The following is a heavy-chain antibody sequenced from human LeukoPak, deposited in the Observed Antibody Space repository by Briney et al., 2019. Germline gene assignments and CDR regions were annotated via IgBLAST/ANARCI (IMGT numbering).Heavy chain of an antibody. J-gene: IGHJ4*02. D-gene: IGHD3-10*01. Sequence: GGSLRLSCAASGFTFSSYAMSWVRQAPGKGLEWVANIKQDGSEKYYVDSVKGRFTISRDNAKNSLYLQMNSLRAEDTAVYYCARVFGDYVDYWGQGTLVTVSS. CDR1: GFTFSSYA. CDR2: IKQDGSEK. V-gene: IGHV3-7*01. CDR3: ARVFGDYVDY.